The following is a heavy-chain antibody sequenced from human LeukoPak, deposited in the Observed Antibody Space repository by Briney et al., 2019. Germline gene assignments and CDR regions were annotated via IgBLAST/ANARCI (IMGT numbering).Heavy chain of an antibody. V-gene: IGHV3-48*01. CDR1: GFTFSRYS. D-gene: IGHD4/OR15-4a*01. J-gene: IGHJ5*02. Sequence: GGSLRLSCAASGFTFSRYSMNWVRQAPGKGLEWVSYISSSSSTIYYADSVKGRFTISRDNAKNSLYLQMNSLGAEDTAVYYCARSQVPLGFWFDPWGQGTLVTVSS. CDR3: ARSQVPLGFWFDP. CDR2: ISSSSSTI.